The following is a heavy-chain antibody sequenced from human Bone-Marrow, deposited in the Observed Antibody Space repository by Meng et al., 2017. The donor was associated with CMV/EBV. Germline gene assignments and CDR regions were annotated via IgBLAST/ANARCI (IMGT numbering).Heavy chain of an antibody. D-gene: IGHD3-10*01. CDR1: GFTFSSYA. V-gene: IGHV3-30*04. J-gene: IGHJ4*02. Sequence: GESLKISCAASGFTFSSYAMHWVHQAPDKGLEWVAVISYDGSNKYYADSVKGRFTISRDNSKNTLYLQMNSLRAEDTAVYYCARERDYYGSGCYSEYYFDYWGQATLATFSS. CDR3: ARERDYYGSGCYSEYYFDY. CDR2: ISYDGSNK.